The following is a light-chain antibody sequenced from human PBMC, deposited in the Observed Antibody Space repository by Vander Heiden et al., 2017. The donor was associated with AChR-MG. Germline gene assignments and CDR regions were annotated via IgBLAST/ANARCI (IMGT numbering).Light chain of an antibody. V-gene: IGLV2-23*02. Sequence: QSALTQPASVSGPPVQSITISCTGTSSDVGSYNLVSWYQQHPGKAPKLIIYEVSKRPSGISNRFSGSKSGNTASLSISGLQAEDEADYYCCSYAVISTYVFGTGTKVTVL. CDR3: CSYAVISTYV. CDR2: EVS. J-gene: IGLJ1*01. CDR1: SSDVGSYNL.